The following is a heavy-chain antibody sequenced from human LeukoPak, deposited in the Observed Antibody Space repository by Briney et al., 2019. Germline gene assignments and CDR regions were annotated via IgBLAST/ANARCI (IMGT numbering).Heavy chain of an antibody. CDR2: INGGNSYI. CDR3: AKDPSRASYYDFWSGYLNY. CDR1: GFTFSTYS. J-gene: IGHJ4*02. V-gene: IGHV3-21*01. Sequence: GGSLRLSCAASGFTFSTYSMNWVRQAPGKGLEWVSSINGGNSYIYYADSVKGRFTISRDNSKNTLYLQMNSLRAEDTAVYYCAKDPSRASYYDFWSGYLNYWGQGTLVTVSS. D-gene: IGHD3-3*01.